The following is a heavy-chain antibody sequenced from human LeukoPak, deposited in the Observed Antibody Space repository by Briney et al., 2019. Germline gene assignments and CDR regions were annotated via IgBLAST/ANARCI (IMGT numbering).Heavy chain of an antibody. CDR2: ISSSGSTI. Sequence: GGSLRLSCAASGFTFSTYGMHWVRQAPGKGLEWVSYISSSGSTIYYADSVKGRFTISRDNAKNSLYLQMNSLRAEDTAVYYCARRSSRSFDYWGQGTLVTVSS. V-gene: IGHV3-48*04. J-gene: IGHJ4*02. CDR3: ARRSSRSFDY. D-gene: IGHD2-2*01. CDR1: GFTFSTYG.